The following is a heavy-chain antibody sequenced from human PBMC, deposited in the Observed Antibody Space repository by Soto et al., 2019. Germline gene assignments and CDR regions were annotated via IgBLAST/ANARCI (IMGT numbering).Heavy chain of an antibody. V-gene: IGHV5-51*01. Sequence: PGEALKIPRRGSGYHLTNYWIGWGRQMPGKGLEWMGIIYPGDSDTRYSPSLQGQVTISADESINTAYLQWSSLQAADTAMYYCTKVPEGFRYFDWSAPDVWGQGTSVTVSS. CDR3: TKVPEGFRYFDWSAPDV. CDR1: GYHLTNYW. CDR2: IYPGDSDT. D-gene: IGHD3-9*01. J-gene: IGHJ3*01.